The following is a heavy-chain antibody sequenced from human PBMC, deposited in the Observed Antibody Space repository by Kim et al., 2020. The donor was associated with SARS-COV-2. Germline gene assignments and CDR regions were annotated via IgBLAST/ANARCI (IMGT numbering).Heavy chain of an antibody. D-gene: IGHD2-21*01. J-gene: IGHJ4*02. V-gene: IGHV4-31*02. CDR3: ARAVSAALLYYFDS. Sequence: YNPSLKSRLDISADTSKNQFFLKLTSVTAADTAVYFCARAVSAALLYYFDSWGQGVLVTVSS.